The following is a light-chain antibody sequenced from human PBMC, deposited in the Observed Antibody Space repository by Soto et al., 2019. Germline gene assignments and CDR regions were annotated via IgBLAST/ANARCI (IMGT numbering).Light chain of an antibody. Sequence: QPVLTQPPSASGTPGQRVTISCSGSSSNIGSNYVYWYQQLPGTAPKLLIYSNNQRPSGVPDRFSGSKSGTSASLAISGLRSEDEADYYCAAWDDSLSRYVFGTGTKLTVL. V-gene: IGLV1-47*02. CDR1: SSNIGSNY. CDR3: AAWDDSLSRYV. J-gene: IGLJ1*01. CDR2: SNN.